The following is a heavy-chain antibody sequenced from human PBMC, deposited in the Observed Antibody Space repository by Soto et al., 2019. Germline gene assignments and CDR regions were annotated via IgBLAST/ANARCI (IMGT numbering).Heavy chain of an antibody. D-gene: IGHD2-15*01. CDR1: GFTFSSYS. Sequence: GGSVRLSCAASGFTFSSYSMNWVRQAPGKGLEWVSYISSSSSTIYYADSVKGRFTISRDNAKNSLYLQMNSLRAEDTAVYYCARDPRSGGSCQLDYWGQGTLVTVSS. V-gene: IGHV3-48*01. CDR3: ARDPRSGGSCQLDY. J-gene: IGHJ4*02. CDR2: ISSSSSTI.